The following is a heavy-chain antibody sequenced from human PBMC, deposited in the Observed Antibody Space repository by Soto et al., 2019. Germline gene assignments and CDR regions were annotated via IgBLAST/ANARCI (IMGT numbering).Heavy chain of an antibody. V-gene: IGHV3-23*01. Sequence: HPGGSLRLSCAASGFSFSSYAMSWVRQAPGKGLEWVSGIGGSGDSTNYADSVKGRFTISRDNPKNTLYLQMNSLRAEDTAVYYCAKDMGYRTTWPFDYWGQGTLVTVSS. D-gene: IGHD6-13*01. CDR2: IGGSGDST. CDR1: GFSFSSYA. J-gene: IGHJ4*02. CDR3: AKDMGYRTTWPFDY.